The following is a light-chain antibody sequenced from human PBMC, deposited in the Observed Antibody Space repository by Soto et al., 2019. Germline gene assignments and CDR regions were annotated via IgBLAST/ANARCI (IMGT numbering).Light chain of an antibody. V-gene: IGKV1-5*03. J-gene: IGKJ1*01. CDR3: QHYNSYSEA. CDR1: QSISSW. Sequence: DIQMTQSPSTLSASIGDRVTITCRASQSISSWLAWYQQKPGKAPKFLIHKVSTLVSGVPSRFSGSGSGTEFTLTISSLQPDDFATYYCQHYNSYSEAFGQGTKVE. CDR2: KVS.